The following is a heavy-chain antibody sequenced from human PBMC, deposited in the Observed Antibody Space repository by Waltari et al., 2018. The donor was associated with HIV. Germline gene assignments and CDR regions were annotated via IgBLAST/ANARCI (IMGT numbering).Heavy chain of an antibody. CDR1: GGSISSYY. D-gene: IGHD3-3*01. J-gene: IGHJ4*02. V-gene: IGHV4-4*07. Sequence: QVQLQESGPGLVKPSETLSLTCTVSGGSISSYYWSWIRQPAGKGLAWIGRIYTSGGTNYTPALKSGVTMSVDTAKNQFSLKRSSVTAADPAVYYCAREGYDFWSGYYDYWGQGTLVTVSS. CDR2: IYTSGGT. CDR3: AREGYDFWSGYYDY.